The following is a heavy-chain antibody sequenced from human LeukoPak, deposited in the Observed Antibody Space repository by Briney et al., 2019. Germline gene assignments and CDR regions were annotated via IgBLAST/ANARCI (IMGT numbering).Heavy chain of an antibody. CDR3: ARDSRSSPFDY. CDR2: ISSSSSYI. CDR1: GFTFSSYR. Sequence: GGSLRLFCAASGFTFSSYRMNWVRQAPGKGLEWVSSISSSSSYIYYADSVKGRFTISRDNAKNSLYLQMNSLRAEDTAVYYCARDSRSSPFDYWGQGTLVTVSS. J-gene: IGHJ4*02. V-gene: IGHV3-21*01. D-gene: IGHD1-26*01.